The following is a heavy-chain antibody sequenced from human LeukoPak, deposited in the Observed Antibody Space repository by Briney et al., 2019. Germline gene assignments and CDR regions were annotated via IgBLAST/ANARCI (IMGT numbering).Heavy chain of an antibody. V-gene: IGHV4-34*01. Sequence: PSETLSLTCAVSGGSFSPYYWRWLRQPPGKGLEWIGEINHSGSTNYNPSLKSRVTISVDTSKNQFSLRLSSVTAADTAVYYCARGGFYCGGDCYVDYWGQGTLVTVSS. CDR3: ARGGFYCGGDCYVDY. J-gene: IGHJ4*02. CDR2: INHSGST. CDR1: GGSFSPYY. D-gene: IGHD2-21*02.